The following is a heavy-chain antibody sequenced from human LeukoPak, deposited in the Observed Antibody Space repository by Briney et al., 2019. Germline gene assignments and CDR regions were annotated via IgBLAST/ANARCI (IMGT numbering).Heavy chain of an antibody. CDR1: RYTFSSYT. CDR3: AKDKLVLGAFDI. Sequence: GGSLRVSCADPRYTFSSYTMSWVRHALGKGLEWRWAISGSGGSTYYGDCVKGRFTVSRHNPKNTLYLQMNSLRAEDAAVYYCAKDKLVLGAFDIWGQGTMVTVSS. D-gene: IGHD6-13*01. V-gene: IGHV3-23*02. CDR2: ISGSGGST. J-gene: IGHJ3*02.